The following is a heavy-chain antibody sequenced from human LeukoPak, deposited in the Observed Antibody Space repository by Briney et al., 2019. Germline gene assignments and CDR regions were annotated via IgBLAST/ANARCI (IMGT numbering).Heavy chain of an antibody. CDR2: IYTSGST. J-gene: IGHJ5*02. D-gene: IGHD5-18*01. CDR3: ARGQRRYVDTAMVQAFDP. Sequence: NPSETLSLTCTVSGGSISSGSYYWSWIRQPAGKGLEWIGRIYTSGSTNYNPSLKSRVTISVDTSKNQFSLKLSSVTAADTAVYYCARGQRRYVDTAMVQAFDPWGQGTLVTVSS. CDR1: GGSISSGSYY. V-gene: IGHV4-61*02.